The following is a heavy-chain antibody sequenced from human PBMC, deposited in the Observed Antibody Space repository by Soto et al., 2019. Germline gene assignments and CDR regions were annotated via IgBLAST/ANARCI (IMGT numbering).Heavy chain of an antibody. V-gene: IGHV1-2*02. CDR1: GYSLTEYY. CDR2: INPTTGGT. Sequence: GASVKVSCKASGYSLTEYYLHWVRQAPGQGLEWMGWINPTTGGTTYAQKFEGRVTMTRDRSVNTAYMELSRLRSDDTALYFCARASGSPLAAYAPLGFWGQGSLLTAPQ. D-gene: IGHD2-2*01. J-gene: IGHJ4*02. CDR3: ARASGSPLAAYAPLGF.